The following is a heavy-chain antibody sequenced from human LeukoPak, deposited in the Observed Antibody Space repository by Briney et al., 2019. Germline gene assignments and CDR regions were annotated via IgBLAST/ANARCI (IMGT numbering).Heavy chain of an antibody. J-gene: IGHJ5*02. D-gene: IGHD2-2*01. CDR3: ARVVAADWFDP. V-gene: IGHV4-31*03. Sequence: PSQTLSLTCTVSGGSISSGGYYWSWIRQHPGKGLEWIGYIYYSGSTYYNPSLKSRVTISVDTSKNQFSLKPSSVTAADTAVYYCARVVAADWFDPWGQGTLVTVSS. CDR1: GGSISSGGYY. CDR2: IYYSGST.